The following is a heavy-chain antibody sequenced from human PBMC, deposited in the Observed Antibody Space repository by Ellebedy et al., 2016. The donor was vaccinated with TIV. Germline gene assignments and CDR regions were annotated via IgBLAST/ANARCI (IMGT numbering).Heavy chain of an antibody. CDR3: ARGAPFPYYFDS. CDR1: GGFISNYY. CDR2: IYHSGSN. J-gene: IGHJ4*02. Sequence: MPSETLSLTCAVSGGFISNYYWTWIRQSPETGLEWLGYIYHSGSNGFNPSLKSRVTISVDTPKNQFSLKLNSVTAADTAVYYCARGAPFPYYFDSWGQGLLVTVSS. V-gene: IGHV4-59*01.